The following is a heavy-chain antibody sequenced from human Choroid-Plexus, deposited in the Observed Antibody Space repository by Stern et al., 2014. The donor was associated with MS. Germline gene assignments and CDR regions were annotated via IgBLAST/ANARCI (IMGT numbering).Heavy chain of an antibody. Sequence: VQLVQSGGGVVQPGRPLRLSCVASGFTFGRCAMHWVRQAPGKGLEWVACVSYDGSTKYYEHSFKCSFTISIDKPQNPLYLHRSSLRPEDTAVYYCAKDRQYLTYFFDHWGQGSLVTVSS. V-gene: IGHV3-30*18. D-gene: IGHD2/OR15-2a*01. CDR1: GFTFGRCA. CDR3: AKDRQYLTYFFDH. J-gene: IGHJ5*02. CDR2: VSYDGSTK.